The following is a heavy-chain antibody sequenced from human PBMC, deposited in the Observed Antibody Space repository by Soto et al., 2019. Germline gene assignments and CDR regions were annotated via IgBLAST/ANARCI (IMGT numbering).Heavy chain of an antibody. CDR1: GFTFSNND. CDR2: IGTTGDT. Sequence: GGSLRLSCPASGFTFSNNDMNWVRKSTGKGLEWVSAIGTTGDTYYRGSVEGRFTISRENAKNSLYLQMNSLRAEDTAVYFCASSQSYYYHGMDVWGQGTTVTVSS. J-gene: IGHJ6*02. V-gene: IGHV3-13*01. CDR3: ASSQSYYYHGMDV.